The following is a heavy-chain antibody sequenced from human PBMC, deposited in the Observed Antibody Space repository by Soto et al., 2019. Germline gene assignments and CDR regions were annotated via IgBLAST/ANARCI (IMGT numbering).Heavy chain of an antibody. CDR2: IYPSDSDT. V-gene: IGHV5-51*01. J-gene: IGHJ1*01. D-gene: IGHD6-19*01. CDR1: GYSFTNYW. Sequence: PGESLKISCKGSGYSFTNYWIGWVRQMPGKGLEWMGIIYPSDSDTRYSPSFQGQVTISADKSISTAYLQWTSLKASDTATYYCAAAIGVTESAYFHHWGQGTRVTVSS. CDR3: AAAIGVTESAYFHH.